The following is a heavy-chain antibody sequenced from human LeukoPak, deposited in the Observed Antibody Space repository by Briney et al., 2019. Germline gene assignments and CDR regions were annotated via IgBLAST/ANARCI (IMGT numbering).Heavy chain of an antibody. CDR1: GYTFTSYY. J-gene: IGHJ4*02. D-gene: IGHD4-4*01. Sequence: ASVKVSCKASGYTFTSYYMHWVRQAPGQGLEWMGWISVYNGNTNYAQTFQGRVTMTTDTSTSTAYMELRSLRSDDTAVYYCARDNYSNYGIYFFDYWGQGTLVSVSS. CDR2: ISVYNGNT. V-gene: IGHV1-18*04. CDR3: ARDNYSNYGIYFFDY.